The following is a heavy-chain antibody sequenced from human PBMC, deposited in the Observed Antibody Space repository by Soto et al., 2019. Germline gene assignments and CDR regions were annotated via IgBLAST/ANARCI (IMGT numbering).Heavy chain of an antibody. D-gene: IGHD2-21*02. V-gene: IGHV3-74*01. CDR2: IQNDGSRT. Sequence: PGGSLRLSCAASGFTFNYYWMHWVRQAPGQGLVWVSHIQNDGSRTTYADSVKGRFTISRDNAKNTLYLQMNSLRDEDTAVYYCVRGDRGGFDLWGQGTAVTVSS. CDR3: VRGDRGGFDL. J-gene: IGHJ3*01. CDR1: GFTFNYYW.